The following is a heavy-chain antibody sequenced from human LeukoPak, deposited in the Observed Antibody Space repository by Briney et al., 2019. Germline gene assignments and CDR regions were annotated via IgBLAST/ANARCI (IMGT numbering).Heavy chain of an antibody. CDR2: ITRAGSP. V-gene: IGHV3-23*01. CDR3: AKEHLKYANDNRGSFDY. D-gene: IGHD3-22*01. J-gene: IGHJ4*02. Sequence: GGSLRLSCAASGFTFSSYSMNWVRQAPGKGLEWLSVITRAGSPYYADSVKGRFTISRDNARNTVYLQLNSLRNEDTALYYCAKEHLKYANDNRGSFDYWGQGTLVTVSS. CDR1: GFTFSSYS.